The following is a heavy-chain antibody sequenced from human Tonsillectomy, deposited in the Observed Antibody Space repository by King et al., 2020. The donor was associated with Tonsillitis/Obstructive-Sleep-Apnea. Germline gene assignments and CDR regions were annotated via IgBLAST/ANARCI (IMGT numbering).Heavy chain of an antibody. V-gene: IGHV3-30*18. CDR3: AKGRPGGCD. J-gene: IGHJ4*02. CDR1: GFVFNTYG. CDR2: ISFDGSKK. Sequence: VQLVESGGGVVQPGRSLRLSCVASGFVFNTYGIHWVRQATGKGLEWVAGISFDGSKKYYADSVKGRFTISRDNSKKTLFLQMNSLRGDDTAVYYCAKGRPGGCDWGQGARVTVSS. D-gene: IGHD4-23*01.